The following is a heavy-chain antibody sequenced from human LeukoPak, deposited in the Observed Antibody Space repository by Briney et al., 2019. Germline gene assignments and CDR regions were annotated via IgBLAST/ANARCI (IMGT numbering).Heavy chain of an antibody. CDR1: GYSFTGYY. V-gene: IGHV1-2*02. D-gene: IGHD3-9*01. CDR2: INPNSGDT. J-gene: IGHJ4*02. CDR3: ARSPDILTGENFDY. Sequence: GASVKVSCKASGYSFTGYYMHWVRQAPGQALEWMGWINPNSGDTNFAQNFQGRVTMTRDTSISTVYMELSRLRSDDTAVFYCARSPDILTGENFDYWGQGTLVTVSS.